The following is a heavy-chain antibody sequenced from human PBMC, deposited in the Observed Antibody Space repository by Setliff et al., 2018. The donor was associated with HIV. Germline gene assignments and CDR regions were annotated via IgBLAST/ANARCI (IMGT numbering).Heavy chain of an antibody. V-gene: IGHV4-4*08. CDR1: GASARTYY. J-gene: IGHJ6*04. Sequence: PSETLSLTCTVSGASARTYYWTWVRQPPGKGLEWIGNIYGMGETKYHPSLKSRVTISLDKTKNAFSLRLTSVTAADTGVYFCARSVDPDIWGKGTTVTVSS. CDR2: IYGMGET. CDR3: ARSVDPDI.